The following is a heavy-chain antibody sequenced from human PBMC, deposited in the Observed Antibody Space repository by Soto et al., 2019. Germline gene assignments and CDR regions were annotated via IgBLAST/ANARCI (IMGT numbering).Heavy chain of an antibody. V-gene: IGHV1-18*01. D-gene: IGHD3-10*01. CDR2: ISAYNGNT. CDR3: ARADYYGSGTTPIDY. Sequence: QVQLVQSGAEVKKPGASVKVSCKASGYTFTSYDISWVRQAPGQGLEWMGWISAYNGNTNYAQKLQGRVTMTTDTSTSTAYMEPRSLRSDDTAVYYCARADYYGSGTTPIDYWGQGTLVTVSS. CDR1: GYTFTSYD. J-gene: IGHJ4*02.